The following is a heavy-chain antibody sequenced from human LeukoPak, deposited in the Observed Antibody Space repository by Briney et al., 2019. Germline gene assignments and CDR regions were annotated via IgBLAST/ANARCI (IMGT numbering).Heavy chain of an antibody. D-gene: IGHD5-12*01. CDR2: ISGSGDT. Sequence: GGSLRLSCAASGFTFSSYAMGWVRQAPGKGLEWVSAISGSGDTYYADSVKGRFTISRDNSKNTLYLQMNSLRAEDTAVYYCARDLVATIPDYWGQGTLVTVSS. CDR1: GFTFSSYA. V-gene: IGHV3-23*01. CDR3: ARDLVATIPDY. J-gene: IGHJ4*02.